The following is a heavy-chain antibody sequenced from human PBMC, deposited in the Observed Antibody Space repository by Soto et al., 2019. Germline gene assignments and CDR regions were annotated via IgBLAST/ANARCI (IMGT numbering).Heavy chain of an antibody. D-gene: IGHD1-26*01. CDR3: ARQIYGSDSGPNFQYYFDS. CDR2: IDPSDSQT. CDR1: GYSFTTDW. Sequence: PGESLKISCKASGYSFTTDWITWVLQMPGKGLEWMGRIDPSDSQTYYSPSFRGHVTISAAKSITTVFLQWSSLRASDTAMYYCARQIYGSDSGPNFQYYFDSWGQGTLVTVSS. V-gene: IGHV5-10-1*01. J-gene: IGHJ4*02.